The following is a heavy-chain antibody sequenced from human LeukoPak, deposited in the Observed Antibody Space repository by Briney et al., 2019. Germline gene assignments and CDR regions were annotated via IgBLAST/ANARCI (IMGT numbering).Heavy chain of an antibody. J-gene: IGHJ4*02. D-gene: IGHD3-10*01. V-gene: IGHV3-74*01. CDR2: INKDGSST. CDR1: VFTFSIYW. CDR3: ARPKASGDSVVALYS. Sequence: GGSLRLSCAASVFTFSIYWMHWVRQAPGKGLVWVSRINKDGSSTTYADSVKGRFTISRDNAENTLYLQLSSLRGEDTAVYYCARPKASGDSVVALYSWGQGTLVTVSS.